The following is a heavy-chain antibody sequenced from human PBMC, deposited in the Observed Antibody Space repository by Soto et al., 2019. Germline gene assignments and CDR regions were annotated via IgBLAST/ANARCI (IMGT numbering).Heavy chain of an antibody. CDR1: GGSISSGGYY. V-gene: IGHV4-31*03. CDR3: ARGIAAAGTFAENWFDP. J-gene: IGHJ5*02. CDR2: IYYSGST. D-gene: IGHD6-13*01. Sequence: KTSETLSLTCTVSGGSISSGGYYWSWIRQHPGKGLEWIGYIYYSGSTYYNPSLKSRVTISVDTSKNQFSLKLSSVTAADTAVYYCARGIAAAGTFAENWFDPWGQGTLVTVSS.